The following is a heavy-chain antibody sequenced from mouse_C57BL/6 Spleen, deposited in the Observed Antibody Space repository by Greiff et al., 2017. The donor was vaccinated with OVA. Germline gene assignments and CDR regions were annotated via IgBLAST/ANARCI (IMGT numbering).Heavy chain of an antibody. CDR3: ARLGTGTRGGDYFDY. V-gene: IGHV1-19*01. CDR2: INPYNGGT. D-gene: IGHD4-1*01. CDR1: GYTFTDYY. Sequence: EVQLQQSGPVLVKPGASVKMSCKASGYTFTDYYMNWVKQSHGKSLEWIGVINPYNGGTSYNQKFKGKATLTVDKSSSTAYMELNSLTSEDSAVYYCARLGTGTRGGDYFDYWGQGTTLTVSS. J-gene: IGHJ2*01.